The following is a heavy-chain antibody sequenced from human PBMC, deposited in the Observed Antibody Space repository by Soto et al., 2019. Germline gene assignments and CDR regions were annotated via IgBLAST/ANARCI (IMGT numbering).Heavy chain of an antibody. J-gene: IGHJ6*02. D-gene: IGHD6-19*01. CDR2: ISGSGGST. CDR1: GFTFSSYA. V-gene: IGHV3-23*01. CDR3: AKRQWLADYYYYGMDV. Sequence: PGGSLRLSCAASGFTFSSYAISWVRQAPGRGLEWGSAISGSGGSTYYADSVKGRFTISRDNSKNTLYLQMNSLRAEDTAVYYCAKRQWLADYYYYGMDVWGQVTTFTVSS.